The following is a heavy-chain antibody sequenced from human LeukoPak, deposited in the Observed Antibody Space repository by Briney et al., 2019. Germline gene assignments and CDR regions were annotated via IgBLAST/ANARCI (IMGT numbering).Heavy chain of an antibody. J-gene: IGHJ5*02. D-gene: IGHD2-15*01. CDR3: ARTRRLVVVVAASWFDP. CDR2: INHSGST. V-gene: IGHV4-34*01. Sequence: PSETLSLTCAVYGGSFSGYYWSWIRQPPGKGLEWIGEINHSGSTNYNPSLKSRVTISVDTSKNQFSLKLSSVTAADTAVYYCARTRRLVVVVAASWFDPWGQGTLVTVSS. CDR1: GGSFSGYY.